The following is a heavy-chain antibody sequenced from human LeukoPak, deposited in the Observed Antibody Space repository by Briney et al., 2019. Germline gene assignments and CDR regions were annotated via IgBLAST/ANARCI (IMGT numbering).Heavy chain of an antibody. Sequence: GESLMISCKGSGYSFTTYWIGWVRQMPGKGLEWIGIIYPGDSDIRYNPSFQGQVTISVDKSISTAYLQWSSLKASDTAMYYCARHPEVTLVRGVILGWFDPWGQGTLVTVSS. V-gene: IGHV5-51*01. J-gene: IGHJ5*02. CDR3: ARHPEVTLVRGVILGWFDP. CDR1: GYSFTTYW. D-gene: IGHD3-10*01. CDR2: IYPGDSDI.